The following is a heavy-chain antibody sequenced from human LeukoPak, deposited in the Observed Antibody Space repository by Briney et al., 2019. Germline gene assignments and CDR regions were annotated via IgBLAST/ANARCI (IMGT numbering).Heavy chain of an antibody. J-gene: IGHJ4*02. V-gene: IGHV3-21*01. D-gene: IGHD3-10*01. CDR1: GFTFSSYA. CDR3: ARDGVTMTDY. CDR2: ISSSSSYI. Sequence: GGSLRLSCAASGFTFSSYAMSWVRQAPGKGLEWVSSISSSSSYIYYADSVKGRFTISRDNAKNSLYLQMNSLRAEDTAVYYCARDGVTMTDYWGQGTLVTVSS.